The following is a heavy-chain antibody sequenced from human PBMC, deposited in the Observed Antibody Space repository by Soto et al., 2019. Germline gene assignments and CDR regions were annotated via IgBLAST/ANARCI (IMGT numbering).Heavy chain of an antibody. D-gene: IGHD1-26*01. CDR3: ARDFAYSGSPFDY. CDR1: GFTFSSYS. CDR2: ISSSSDYI. J-gene: IGHJ4*02. Sequence: EVRLVGSGGGLVKPGGSLRLSCAASGFTFSSYSMNWVRQAPGKGLEGISSISSSSDYIYYADSVKGRFTISRDNAKNSLFLQLNSLRVEDTAVYYCARDFAYSGSPFDYWGQGTLVTVSS. V-gene: IGHV3-21*02.